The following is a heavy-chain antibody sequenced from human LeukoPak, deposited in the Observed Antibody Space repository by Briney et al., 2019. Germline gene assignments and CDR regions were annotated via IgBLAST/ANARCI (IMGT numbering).Heavy chain of an antibody. CDR3: ARGGRAVKLDY. J-gene: IGHJ4*02. CDR1: GGSISSYY. V-gene: IGHV4-59*01. CDR2: IYYSGST. D-gene: IGHD4-11*01. Sequence: SETLSLTCTVSGGSISSYYWSWIRQPPGKGLEWIGYIYYSGSTNCNPSLKSRVTISVDTSKNQFSLKLSSVTAADTAVYYCARGGRAVKLDYWGQGTLVTVSS.